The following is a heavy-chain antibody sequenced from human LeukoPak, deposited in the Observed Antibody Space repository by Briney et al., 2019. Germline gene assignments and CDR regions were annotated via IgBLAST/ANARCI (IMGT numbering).Heavy chain of an antibody. D-gene: IGHD5/OR15-5a*01. CDR1: GDSITSDSFF. CDR3: ARSEYSVSPLSR. V-gene: IGHV4-61*09. Sequence: SETLSLTCTVSGDSITSDSFFWSWIRQAPGKGLEWIGHIHTTGSANYNPSLKSRVTISLDTSKNQVSLTLTSVTAADTAMYYCARSEYSVSPLSRWGQGTLVTVSS. CDR2: IHTTGSA. J-gene: IGHJ4*02.